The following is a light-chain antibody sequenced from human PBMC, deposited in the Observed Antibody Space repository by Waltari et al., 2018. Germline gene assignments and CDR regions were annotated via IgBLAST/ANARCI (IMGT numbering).Light chain of an antibody. V-gene: IGKV3-20*01. Sequence: IVLTQSPGTLSLSPGERATLSCSASQSVSNTYLAWDQRKPGQAPRLLIYGASSRATGIPDRFSGSGSGTEFTLTINALEPEDSAVYFCQQYNYSPLTFGGGTRVEIK. J-gene: IGKJ4*01. CDR1: QSVSNTY. CDR2: GAS. CDR3: QQYNYSPLT.